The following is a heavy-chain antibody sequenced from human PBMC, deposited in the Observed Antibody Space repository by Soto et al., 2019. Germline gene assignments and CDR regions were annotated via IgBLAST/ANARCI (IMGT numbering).Heavy chain of an antibody. J-gene: IGHJ4*02. V-gene: IGHV3-11*05. CDR3: AAYYGDLPGDY. CDR2: ISSSSSYT. CDR1: GFTFSDYY. D-gene: IGHD4-17*01. Sequence: QVQLVESGGGLVKPGGSLRLSCAASGFTFSDYYMSWIRQAPGKGLEWVSYISSSSSYTNYADSVKGRFTISRDNAKNSLYLHMNSLRAEDTAVYYCAAYYGDLPGDYWGQGTLVTVSS.